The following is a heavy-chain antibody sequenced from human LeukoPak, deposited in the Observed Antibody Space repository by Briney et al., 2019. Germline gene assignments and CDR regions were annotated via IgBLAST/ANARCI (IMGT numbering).Heavy chain of an antibody. Sequence: PSETLSLTCTVSGGSFSSSSYYWGWIRQPPGKGLEWIGSIYYSGSTYYNPSLKSRVTISVDTSKNQFSLKLSSVTAADTAVYYCARRDKYNWNYGGFDPWGQGTLVTVSS. CDR3: ARRDKYNWNYGGFDP. CDR1: GGSFSSSSYY. CDR2: IYYSGST. J-gene: IGHJ5*02. D-gene: IGHD1-7*01. V-gene: IGHV4-39*07.